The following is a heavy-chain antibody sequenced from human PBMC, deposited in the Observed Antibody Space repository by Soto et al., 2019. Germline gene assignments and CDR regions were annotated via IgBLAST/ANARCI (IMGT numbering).Heavy chain of an antibody. CDR2: IYYSGST. CDR1: GGSISSGGYY. J-gene: IGHJ4*02. CDR3: ARGPLPDISGSFDY. V-gene: IGHV4-31*03. Sequence: QVQLQESGPGLVKPSQTLSLTCPVSGGSISSGGYYWSWIRQHPGKGLEWIGYIYYSGSTYYNPSLKSRVTISVDTCKNRSARKLSSVTAADTAVYYCARGPLPDISGSFDYWGQATLVTVSS. D-gene: IGHD3-10*01.